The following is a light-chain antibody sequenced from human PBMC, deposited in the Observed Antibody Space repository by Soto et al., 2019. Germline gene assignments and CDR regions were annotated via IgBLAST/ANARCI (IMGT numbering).Light chain of an antibody. CDR3: STYTTSSHVV. J-gene: IGLJ2*01. Sequence: QSALTQPASVAGSPGQSITISCTGTSSDVGAYNYVAWYQQYPGKAPKLMIYDVTNRPSGVSNRFSGSKSGNTASLTISGLQAEDESDYYCSTYTTSSHVVFGGGTKLTVL. CDR1: SSDVGAYNY. CDR2: DVT. V-gene: IGLV2-14*01.